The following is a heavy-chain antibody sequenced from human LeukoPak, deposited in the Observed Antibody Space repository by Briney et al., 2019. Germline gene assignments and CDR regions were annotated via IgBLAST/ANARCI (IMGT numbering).Heavy chain of an antibody. CDR3: ARGELLRNLYFDY. D-gene: IGHD1-26*01. J-gene: IGHJ4*02. V-gene: IGHV3-30-3*01. Sequence: GGSLRLSCAASGFTLSSYAMHWVRQAPGKGLEWVAVISYDGSNKYYADSVKGRFTISRDNSKNTLYLQMNSLRAEDTAVYYCARGELLRNLYFDYWGQGTLVTVSS. CDR2: ISYDGSNK. CDR1: GFTLSSYA.